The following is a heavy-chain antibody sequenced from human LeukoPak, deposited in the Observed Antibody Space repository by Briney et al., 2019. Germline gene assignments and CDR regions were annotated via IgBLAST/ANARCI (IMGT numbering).Heavy chain of an antibody. J-gene: IGHJ4*02. CDR3: ARDPRSYYYDISGYYY. D-gene: IGHD3-22*01. Sequence: GGSLRLSCAASGFTFSSYWMSWVRQAPGKGLEWVSSISSSSSYVYYADSVKGRFTISRDNAKNSLFLQMNSLRAEDTAVYYCARDPRSYYYDISGYYYWGQGTLVTVSS. CDR2: ISSSSSYV. CDR1: GFTFSSYW. V-gene: IGHV3-21*01.